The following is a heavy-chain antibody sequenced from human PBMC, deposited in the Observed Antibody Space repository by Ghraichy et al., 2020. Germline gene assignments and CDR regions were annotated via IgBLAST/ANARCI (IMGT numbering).Heavy chain of an antibody. CDR2: IYYRGST. V-gene: IGHV4-31*03. D-gene: IGHD2-2*01. Sequence: SETLSLTCTVSGDSISSGGYYWSWIRRHPGKGLEWIGYIYYRGSTYYSPSLKSRVTISVDTSKNQFSLKLTSVTAADTAVYYCARGKYQPPPDAFDIWGQGTMVTVSS. CDR3: ARGKYQPPPDAFDI. CDR1: GDSISSGGYY. J-gene: IGHJ3*02.